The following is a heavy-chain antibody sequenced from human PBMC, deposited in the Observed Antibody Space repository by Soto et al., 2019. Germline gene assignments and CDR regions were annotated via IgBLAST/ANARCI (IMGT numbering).Heavy chain of an antibody. CDR3: SQYPDAHLSDPYDI. CDR1: ELSLSTIGMC. J-gene: IGHJ3*02. CDR2: IDWDDDK. V-gene: IGHV2-70*11. Sequence: SHHTLVNPTQTLTLTCTFSELSLSTIGMCKNWIRQPPGKALEWLARIDWDDDKYYSTSLKTRLTISKDTSKNQVVLTMTNMDPVDTATYFFSQYPDAHLSDPYDISGRATML. D-gene: IGHD2-2*01.